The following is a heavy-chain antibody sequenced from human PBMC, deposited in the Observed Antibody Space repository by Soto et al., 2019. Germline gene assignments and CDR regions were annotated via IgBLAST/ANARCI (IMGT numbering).Heavy chain of an antibody. CDR2: IYYTGST. J-gene: IGHJ4*02. CDR1: GGSINSYY. CDR3: ARVGGYNGDYTNFDY. V-gene: IGHV4-59*01. Sequence: SETLSLTCIVSGGSINSYYWSWIRQPPGKGLEWIGNIYYTGSTNYNPSRKSRVTISVDTSKNQFSLRLSSVTAADTGVYYCARVGGYNGDYTNFDYWGKGPLVAVSS. D-gene: IGHD4-17*01.